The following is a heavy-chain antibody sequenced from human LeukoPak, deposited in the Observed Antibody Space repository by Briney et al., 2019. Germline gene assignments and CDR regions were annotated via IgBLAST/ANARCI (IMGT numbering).Heavy chain of an antibody. Sequence: GGSLRLSCAAPGINIRSNWMHWVRQAPGTGLVWVARVNSEGSRTTYADSVKGRFTISRDNAKNILYLQMHGLRAEDTAVYYCARDAPTGRTKFEHWGQGTLVSVSS. CDR2: VNSEGSRT. J-gene: IGHJ1*01. V-gene: IGHV3-74*01. D-gene: IGHD1-14*01. CDR3: ARDAPTGRTKFEH. CDR1: GINIRSNW.